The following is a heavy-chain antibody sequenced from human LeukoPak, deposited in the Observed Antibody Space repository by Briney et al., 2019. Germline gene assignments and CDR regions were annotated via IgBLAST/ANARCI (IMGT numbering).Heavy chain of an antibody. CDR1: GFTFGNYA. V-gene: IGHV3-23*01. CDR3: AIDFRSSGWLEGYFDY. D-gene: IGHD6-19*01. Sequence: GGSLRLSCAASGFTFGNYAMSWVRQAPGKGLEWVSGITGDTYYADSVKGRFTISRDNAKNTVYLQMNSLRGEDTSLFSCAIDFRSSGWLEGYFDYWGQGTLVTVSS. CDR2: ITGDT. J-gene: IGHJ4*02.